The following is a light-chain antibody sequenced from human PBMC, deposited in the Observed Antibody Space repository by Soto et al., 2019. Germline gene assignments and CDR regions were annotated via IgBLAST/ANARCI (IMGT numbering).Light chain of an antibody. Sequence: QSVLTQPASVSGSPGQSITISCTGTSSDVGGYNSVSWFQQHPSKAPKLIIYEVSHRPSGVSLRFSGSKSGNTASLTISGLQAEDEADYYCNSYRHSTTLVFGTGTKLTVL. V-gene: IGLV2-14*01. CDR2: EVS. CDR1: SSDVGGYNS. CDR3: NSYRHSTTLV. J-gene: IGLJ1*01.